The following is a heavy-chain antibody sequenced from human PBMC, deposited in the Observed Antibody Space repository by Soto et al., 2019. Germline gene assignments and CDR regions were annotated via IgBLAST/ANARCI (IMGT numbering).Heavy chain of an antibody. V-gene: IGHV3-33*01. J-gene: IGHJ4*02. CDR3: ARGYSSGSMTLDY. Sequence: QVQLVESGGGVVQPGRSLRLSCAASGFTFSNYGMHWVRQAPGKGLEWVAVIWYDESNKYYADSVKGRFTISRDNSKNTVYLQMNSLRAEDTAVYYCARGYSSGSMTLDYWGQGTLVTVSS. CDR2: IWYDESNK. D-gene: IGHD3-22*01. CDR1: GFTFSNYG.